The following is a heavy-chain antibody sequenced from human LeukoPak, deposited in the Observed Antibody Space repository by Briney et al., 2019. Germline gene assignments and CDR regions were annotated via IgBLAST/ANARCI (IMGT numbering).Heavy chain of an antibody. Sequence: ASVKVSCKASGYTFTGYYMHWVRQAPGQGLEWMGWINPNSGGTNYAQKFQGRVTMTRDTSISTAYMELSRLRSDDTAVYYCARVSTGTTEFDYWGQGTLVTVSS. V-gene: IGHV1-2*02. CDR3: ARVSTGTTEFDY. D-gene: IGHD1-1*01. CDR2: INPNSGGT. CDR1: GYTFTGYY. J-gene: IGHJ4*02.